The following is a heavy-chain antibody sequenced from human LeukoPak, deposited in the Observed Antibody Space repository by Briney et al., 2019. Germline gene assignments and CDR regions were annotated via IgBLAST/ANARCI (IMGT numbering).Heavy chain of an antibody. CDR3: ARRTYYYDFNWFDP. D-gene: IGHD3-22*01. J-gene: IGHJ5*02. Sequence: PSETLSLTCTVSGDSISSSSYYWGWIRQPPGKGLEWIGSIYYSGSTYYNPSLKSRVTISVDTSKNQFSLRLSSVTAADTAVYYCARRTYYYDFNWFDPWGQGTLVTVSS. CDR1: GDSISSSSYY. CDR2: IYYSGST. V-gene: IGHV4-39*01.